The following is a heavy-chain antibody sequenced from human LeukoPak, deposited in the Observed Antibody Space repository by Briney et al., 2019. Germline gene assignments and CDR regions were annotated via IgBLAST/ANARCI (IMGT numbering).Heavy chain of an antibody. CDR1: GGSISSTNW. J-gene: IGHJ4*02. D-gene: IGHD6-19*01. V-gene: IGHV4-4*02. CDR2: IYRSGTT. CDR3: ARRSPYSTGWSSYFDY. Sequence: PSGTLSLTCAVSGGSISSTNWWSWVRQPPEKGLEWIGEIYRSGTTNYKPSLKSRVTISLDKSRNHFSLKLTSVTAADSAVYYCARRSPYSTGWSSYFDYWGQGALVTVSS.